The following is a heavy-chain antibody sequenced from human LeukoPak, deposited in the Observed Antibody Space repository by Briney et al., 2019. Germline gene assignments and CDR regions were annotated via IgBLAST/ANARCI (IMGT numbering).Heavy chain of an antibody. V-gene: IGHV3-66*01. CDR3: ATVSTGSGHPFDS. Sequence: PGGSLRLSCTASGNIVSYYMSWVRRAPGKGLEWVAVSYTSGTIYYADSVKGRFTASADRSTHTLSLQMNSLRVDDTAVYYCATVSTGSGHPFDSWGQGTLVTVSS. D-gene: IGHD6-19*01. CDR1: GNIVSYY. J-gene: IGHJ4*02. CDR2: SYTSGTI.